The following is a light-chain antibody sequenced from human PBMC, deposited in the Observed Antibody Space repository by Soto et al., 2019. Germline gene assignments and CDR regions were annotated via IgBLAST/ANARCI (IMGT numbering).Light chain of an antibody. J-gene: IGKJ4*01. CDR1: ERLTTD. CDR3: QQYNKWPRT. Sequence: EIEMTHSPATLSVSPGEQVTLSCRASERLTTDLAWYQQSPGQAPRLIIYGTYTMATGIPTRFSGRGTGTEFTLTISSLESEDFAVYYCQQYNKWPRTFGGGTKVDIK. V-gene: IGKV3D-15*01. CDR2: GTY.